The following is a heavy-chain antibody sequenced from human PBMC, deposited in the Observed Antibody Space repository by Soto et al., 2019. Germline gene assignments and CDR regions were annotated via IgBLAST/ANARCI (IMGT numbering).Heavy chain of an antibody. V-gene: IGHV4-59*01. J-gene: IGHJ4*02. D-gene: IGHD1-7*01. Sequence: PSETLSLTCTVSGGSISSYYWSWIRQPPGKGLEWIGYIYYSGSTNYNPSLKSRVTISVDTSKNQFSLKLSSVTAADTAVYYCARRYGTTSDYWGQGTLVTVSS. CDR3: ARRYGTTSDY. CDR2: IYYSGST. CDR1: GGSISSYY.